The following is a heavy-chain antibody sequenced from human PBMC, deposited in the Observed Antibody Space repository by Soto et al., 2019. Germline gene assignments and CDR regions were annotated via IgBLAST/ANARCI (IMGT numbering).Heavy chain of an antibody. CDR1: GFTFSSYA. V-gene: IGHV3-64D*09. CDR3: VKKGGSSGWYFDY. J-gene: IGHJ4*02. D-gene: IGHD6-19*01. Sequence: GGSLRLSCSASGFTFSSYAMHWVRQAPGKGLEYVSAISSNGGSTYYADSVKVRFTISRDNSKNTLYLQMSSLRAEDTAVYYCVKKGGSSGWYFDYWGQGTLVTVSS. CDR2: ISSNGGST.